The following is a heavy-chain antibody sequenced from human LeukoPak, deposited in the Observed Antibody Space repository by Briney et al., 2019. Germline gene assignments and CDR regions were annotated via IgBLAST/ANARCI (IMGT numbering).Heavy chain of an antibody. CDR1: GGSISSSSYY. J-gene: IGHJ5*02. CDR3: AREMKGGSGWFFHWFDP. Sequence: SETLSLTCTVSGGSISSSSYYWGWIRQPPGKGLEWIGEINHSGSTNYNPSLKSRVTILVDTSKNQFSLKLSSVTAADTAVYYCAREMKGGSGWFFHWFDPWGQGTLVTVSS. CDR2: INHSGST. D-gene: IGHD6-19*01. V-gene: IGHV4-39*07.